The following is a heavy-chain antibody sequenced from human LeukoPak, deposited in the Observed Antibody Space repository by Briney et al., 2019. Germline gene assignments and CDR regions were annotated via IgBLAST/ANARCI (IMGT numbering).Heavy chain of an antibody. CDR3: ARGRTNVFNTFDY. J-gene: IGHJ4*02. CDR1: GYTFPKYY. Sequence: GASVKVSMETSGYTFPKYYMRRVRQAPGQGLEWMGIINPSGDNTNYAQKFQGRVTMTRDTPTSTVYMEVSSLRSDDTAVYYCARGRTNVFNTFDYWVPVTLVTVSS. CDR2: INPSGDNT. V-gene: IGHV1-46*01. D-gene: IGHD1-1*01.